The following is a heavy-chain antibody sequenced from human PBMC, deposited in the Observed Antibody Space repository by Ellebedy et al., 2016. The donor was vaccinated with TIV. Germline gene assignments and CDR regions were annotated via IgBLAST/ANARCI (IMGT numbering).Heavy chain of an antibody. Sequence: GESLKISCAASGFTFSSYAMSWVRQAPGKGLEWVSGIRGSGDNTYYADSVKGRFTISRDNSKNTLYLQMNSLRAKDTAVYYCAKDTTNWNYGYWGQGTLVTVSS. D-gene: IGHD1-7*01. CDR3: AKDTTNWNYGY. V-gene: IGHV3-23*01. CDR2: IRGSGDNT. CDR1: GFTFSSYA. J-gene: IGHJ4*02.